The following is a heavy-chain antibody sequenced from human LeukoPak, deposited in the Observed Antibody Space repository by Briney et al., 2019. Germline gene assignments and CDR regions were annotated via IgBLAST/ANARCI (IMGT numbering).Heavy chain of an antibody. CDR3: ARAVDLRRQFDY. CDR1: GGSISSGSYY. Sequence: PSETLSLTCTVSGGSISSGSYYWSWIRQPAGKGLEWIGRIYTSGSTNYNPSLKSRVTISVDTSKNQFSLKLSSVTAADTAVYYCARAVDLRRQFDYWGQGTLVTVSS. CDR2: IYTSGST. J-gene: IGHJ4*02. V-gene: IGHV4-61*02.